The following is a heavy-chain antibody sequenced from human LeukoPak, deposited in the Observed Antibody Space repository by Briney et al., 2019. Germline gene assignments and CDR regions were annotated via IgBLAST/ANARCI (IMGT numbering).Heavy chain of an antibody. CDR1: GASISGSGYY. D-gene: IGHD6-19*01. Sequence: PSDTLSLTCAVSGASISGSGYYLGWIRQPPGKGPEWIGNIYYTGSTYYNASLQSRVTISIDMSKNQFSLRLSSVTAADTAMYYCVKSGGYGLIDYWGQGTLVTVSS. V-gene: IGHV4-39*01. CDR3: VKSGGYGLIDY. CDR2: IYYTGST. J-gene: IGHJ4*02.